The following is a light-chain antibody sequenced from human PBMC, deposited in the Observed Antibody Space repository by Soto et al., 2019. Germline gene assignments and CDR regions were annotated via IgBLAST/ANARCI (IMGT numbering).Light chain of an antibody. CDR1: QSVSRN. CDR3: QQYYKWPLT. V-gene: IGKV3-15*01. J-gene: IGKJ4*01. Sequence: EIVWTQSPGPLSLSQGSRETISCRASQSVSRNLAWSQQKPGQAPRLLIYGASTRATGIPARLSGSGSWTEFTLTSSSLESQDFAVYYCQQYYKWPLTVGGGTKVEIK. CDR2: GAS.